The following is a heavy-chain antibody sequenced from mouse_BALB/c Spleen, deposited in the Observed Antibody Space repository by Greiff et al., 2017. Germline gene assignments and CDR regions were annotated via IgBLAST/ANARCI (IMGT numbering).Heavy chain of an antibody. Sequence: EVKVVESGGGLVQPGGSRKLSCAASGFTFSSFGMHWVRQAPEKGLEWVAYISSGSSTIYYADTVKGRFTISRDNPKNTLFLQMTSLRSEDTAMYYCAREGTTATYAMDYWGQGTSVTVSS. CDR1: GFTFSSFG. D-gene: IGHD1-2*01. V-gene: IGHV5-17*02. CDR3: AREGTTATYAMDY. CDR2: ISSGSSTI. J-gene: IGHJ4*01.